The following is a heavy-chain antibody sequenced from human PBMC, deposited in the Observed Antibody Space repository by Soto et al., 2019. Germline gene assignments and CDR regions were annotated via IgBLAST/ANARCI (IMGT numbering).Heavy chain of an antibody. V-gene: IGHV3-30-3*01. CDR2: MSYDGNQK. CDR1: GFTFSRYA. Sequence: PGGSLRLSCAASGFTFSRYAIHWVRQAPGKGLEWVTVMSYDGNQKHYADSVKGRFTVSRDDSENTVFLQMTSLRPEDTATYYCAKDRYFDSYYLDSWGQGTLVTVSP. CDR3: AKDRYFDSYYLDS. J-gene: IGHJ4*02. D-gene: IGHD3-9*01.